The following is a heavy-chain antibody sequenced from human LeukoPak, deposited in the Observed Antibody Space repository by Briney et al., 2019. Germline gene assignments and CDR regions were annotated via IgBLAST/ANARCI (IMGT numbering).Heavy chain of an antibody. CDR1: GFTFSSYD. D-gene: IGHD6-19*01. V-gene: IGHV3-13*01. CDR2: IGTAGDT. J-gene: IGHJ4*02. Sequence: GGSLRLSCAASGFTFSSYDMHWVRQATGKGLEWVSAIGTAGDTYYPGSVKGRFTVSRDNAKNTLYLQMNSLRAEDTAVYYCARGSGWYQGFFDYWGQGALVTVSS. CDR3: ARGSGWYQGFFDY.